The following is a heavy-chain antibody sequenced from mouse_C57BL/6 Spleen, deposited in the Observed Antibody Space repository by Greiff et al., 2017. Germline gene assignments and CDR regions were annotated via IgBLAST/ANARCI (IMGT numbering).Heavy chain of an antibody. Sequence: EVKLVESGGDLVKPGGSLKLSCAASGFTFSSYGMSWVRQTPDKRLEWVATIGSGGSYTYYPDSVKGRFTISRDNAKNTLYLQMSNLKSEDTAMYYCARHTPSCSSTFDFWGRGTTLTVSS. CDR1: GFTFSSYG. CDR2: IGSGGSYT. D-gene: IGHD1-1*01. CDR3: ARHTPSCSSTFDF. V-gene: IGHV5-6*01. J-gene: IGHJ2*01.